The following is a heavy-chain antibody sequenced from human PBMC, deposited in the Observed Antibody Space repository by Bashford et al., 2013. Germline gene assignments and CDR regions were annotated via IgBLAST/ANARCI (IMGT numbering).Heavy chain of an antibody. V-gene: IGHV1-2*02. D-gene: IGHD3-22*01. Sequence: WVRQAPGQGLEWMGWINPNTGGTKYAQKFQDRITMTRDTSISTVYMELSNLRSDDTAVYYCTKDLDGSNWFLPYGMHVWGRGTTVTVSS. CDR2: INPNTGGT. CDR3: TKDLDGSNWFLPYGMHV. J-gene: IGHJ6*02.